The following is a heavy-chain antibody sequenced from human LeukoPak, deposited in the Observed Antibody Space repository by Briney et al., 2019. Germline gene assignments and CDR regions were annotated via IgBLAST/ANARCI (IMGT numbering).Heavy chain of an antibody. J-gene: IGHJ5*02. CDR3: ARDRAANQDWVEFDP. V-gene: IGHV3-66*03. CDR1: GFRVSDFY. Sequence: GSLRLSCAIFGFRVSDFYMGWVRQAPGKGLEWVGLIRDSGEAFYADFARGRFAISRDESENTLYLQMNSLRVEDTAVYFCARDRAANQDWVEFDPWGQGTPVIVSS. CDR2: IRDSGEA. D-gene: IGHD3/OR15-3a*01.